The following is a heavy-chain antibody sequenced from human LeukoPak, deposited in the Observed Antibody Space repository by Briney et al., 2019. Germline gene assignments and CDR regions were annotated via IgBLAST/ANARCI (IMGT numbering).Heavy chain of an antibody. CDR3: AGQWLARDYYYYGMDV. D-gene: IGHD6-19*01. V-gene: IGHV3-53*01. CDR1: GFTVSSNY. J-gene: IGHJ6*02. CDR2: IYSGGST. Sequence: GGSLRLSCAASGFTVSSNYMSWVRQAPGKGLEWVSVIYSGGSTYYADSVKGRFTISRDNSKNTLYLQMNSLRAEDTAVYYCAGQWLARDYYYYGMDVWGQGTTVTVSS.